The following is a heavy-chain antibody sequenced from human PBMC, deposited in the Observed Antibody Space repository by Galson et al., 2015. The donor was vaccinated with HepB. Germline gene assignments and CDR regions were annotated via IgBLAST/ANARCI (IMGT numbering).Heavy chain of an antibody. CDR2: IYPGDSNT. Sequence: QSGAEVKKPGESLKISCRGSGYIFPNYWIAWVRQMPGKGLEWMGIIYPGDSNTKYSPSFQGQVTISADKSISTAYLQWSSLKASDTAIYYCARHKLSSEGYYYYGMDVWGQGTTVTVSS. CDR3: ARHKLSSEGYYYYGMDV. J-gene: IGHJ6*02. CDR1: GYIFPNYW. V-gene: IGHV5-51*01. D-gene: IGHD6-19*01.